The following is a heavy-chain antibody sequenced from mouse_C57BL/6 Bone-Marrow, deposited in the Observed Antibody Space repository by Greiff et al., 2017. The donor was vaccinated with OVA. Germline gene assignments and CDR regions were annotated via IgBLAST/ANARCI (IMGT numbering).Heavy chain of an antibody. CDR2: IYPRDGST. CDR3: ARSPLLRFYFDY. Sequence: QVQLQQSGPELVKPGASVKLSCKASGYTFTSYDINWVKQRPGQGLEWIGWIYPRDGSTQYNEKFTGKATLTVAPSSSPAYMELHSLTSEDSAFYFCARSPLLRFYFDYWGQGTTLTVSS. V-gene: IGHV1-85*01. D-gene: IGHD1-1*01. CDR1: GYTFTSYD. J-gene: IGHJ2*01.